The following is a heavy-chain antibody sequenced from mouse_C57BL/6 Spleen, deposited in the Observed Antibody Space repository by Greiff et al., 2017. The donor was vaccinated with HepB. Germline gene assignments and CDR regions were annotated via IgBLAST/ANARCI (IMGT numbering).Heavy chain of an antibody. CDR2: IYPGEGDT. CDR3: ARSRGIYWYFDV. J-gene: IGHJ1*03. Sequence: VQLVESGPELVKPGASVKISCKASGYAFSSSWMNWVKQRPGKGLEWIGRIYPGEGDTNYNGKFKGKATLTADKSSSTAYMQLSSLTSEDSAVYFCARSRGIYWYFDVWGTGTTVTVSS. V-gene: IGHV1-82*01. CDR1: GYAFSSSW. D-gene: IGHD3-1*01.